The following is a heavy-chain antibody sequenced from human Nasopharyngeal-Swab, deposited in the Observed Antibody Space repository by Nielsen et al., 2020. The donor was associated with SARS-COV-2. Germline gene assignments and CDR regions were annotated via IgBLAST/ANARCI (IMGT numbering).Heavy chain of an antibody. CDR3: AKGGHGDRLDFDY. CDR1: GFTLIIYG. Sequence: SCAAPGFTLIIYGMHWVRPAPRKGLEGVAPISYDGSNKYYADSVKGRFTISRDNSKNTLYLQMNSLRAEDTAVYYCAKGGHGDRLDFDYWGQGTLVTVSS. J-gene: IGHJ4*02. D-gene: IGHD4-17*01. CDR2: ISYDGSNK. V-gene: IGHV3-30*18.